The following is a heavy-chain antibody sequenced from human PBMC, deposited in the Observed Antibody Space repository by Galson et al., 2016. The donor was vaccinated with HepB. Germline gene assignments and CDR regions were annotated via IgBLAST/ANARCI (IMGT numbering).Heavy chain of an antibody. V-gene: IGHV4-59*01. CDR1: GGSISNYY. CDR2: VYYRGNT. CDR3: ARDWRGDYVWGSYRASGYGMDV. J-gene: IGHJ6*02. Sequence: LSLTCTVSGGSISNYYWNWIRQPPGKGLEWLGYVYYRGNTKYNPSLRSRITISLDTSRSQFSLKLASVTAADTAVYYCARDWRGDYVWGSYRASGYGMDVWGQGTTVTVSS. D-gene: IGHD3-16*02.